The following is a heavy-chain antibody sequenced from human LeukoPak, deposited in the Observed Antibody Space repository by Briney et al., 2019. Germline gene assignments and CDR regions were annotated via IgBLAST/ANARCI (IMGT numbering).Heavy chain of an antibody. CDR1: GYTFTSYS. D-gene: IGHD3-9*01. Sequence: GASVKVSCKASGYTFTSYSISWVRQGPGQGLEWMGWISAYNGNTDYAQKLQGRVTMTTDTSTSTAYMELRSLRSDDTTVYYCARTLDILEDYWGQGTLVTVSS. V-gene: IGHV1-18*01. J-gene: IGHJ4*02. CDR3: ARTLDILEDY. CDR2: ISAYNGNT.